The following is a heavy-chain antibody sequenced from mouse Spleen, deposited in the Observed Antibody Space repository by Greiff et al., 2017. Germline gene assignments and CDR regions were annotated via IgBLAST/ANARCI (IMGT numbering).Heavy chain of an antibody. Sequence: VQLQQSGAELVKPGASVKLSCKASGYTFTSYWMHWVKQRPGQGLEWIGEINPSNGRTNYNEKFKSKATLTVDKSSSTAYMQLSSLTSEDSAVYYCARWGGALFAYWGQGTLVTVSA. CDR1: GYTFTSYW. CDR2: INPSNGRT. V-gene: IGHV1S81*02. CDR3: ARWGGALFAY. J-gene: IGHJ3*01.